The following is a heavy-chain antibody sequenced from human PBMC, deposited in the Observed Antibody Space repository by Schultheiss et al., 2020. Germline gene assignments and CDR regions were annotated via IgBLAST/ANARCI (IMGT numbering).Heavy chain of an antibody. CDR2: IYYSGTT. J-gene: IGHJ5*02. CDR3: ARINDILTGYS. Sequence: SQTLSLTCTVSGGSISSYYWSWIRQPPGKGLEWIGYIYYSGTTYSNPSLRSRVTISVDTSKNQFSLKVSSVTAADTAVYYCARINDILTGYSWGQGTLVTVSS. CDR1: GGSISSYY. D-gene: IGHD3-9*01. V-gene: IGHV4-59*08.